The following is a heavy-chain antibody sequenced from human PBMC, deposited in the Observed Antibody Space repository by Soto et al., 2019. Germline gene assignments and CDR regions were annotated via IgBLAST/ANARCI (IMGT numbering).Heavy chain of an antibody. Sequence: QVQLVQSGDEVKKPGASVKVSCKASGYIFVNYGIAWVRQAPGQGLEWRGCISPYTGNTHSATKVQGRLTMTTDTAPSSAYMDLGSLTSDDTAVYYCVMVDNYVTPTPQDVWGQGTTVTVSS. CDR2: ISPYTGNT. CDR1: GYIFVNYG. V-gene: IGHV1-18*01. J-gene: IGHJ6*02. D-gene: IGHD3-16*01. CDR3: VMVDNYVTPTPQDV.